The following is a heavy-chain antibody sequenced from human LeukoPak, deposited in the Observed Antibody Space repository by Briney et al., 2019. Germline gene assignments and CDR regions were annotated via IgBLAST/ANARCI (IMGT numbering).Heavy chain of an antibody. CDR1: GYTFTGYY. V-gene: IGHV1-2*02. CDR2: INPNSGGT. Sequence: GASVKVSCKASGYTFTGYYMHWVRQAPGQGLEWMGWINPNSGGTNYAQKFQGGVTMTRDTSISTAYMELSRLRSDDTAVYYCARDKALRYFDWLQNGMDVWGQGTTVTVSS. CDR3: ARDKALRYFDWLQNGMDV. D-gene: IGHD3-9*01. J-gene: IGHJ6*02.